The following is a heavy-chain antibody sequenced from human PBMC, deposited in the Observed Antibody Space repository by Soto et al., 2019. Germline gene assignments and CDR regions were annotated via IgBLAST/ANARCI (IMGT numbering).Heavy chain of an antibody. CDR2: IKSKTDGGTT. D-gene: IGHD3-10*01. CDR1: GFTFSNAW. CDR3: TTPYYYRSGPRRSRPNYYYYYGMDV. J-gene: IGHJ6*04. Sequence: GGSLRLSCAASGFTFSNAWMNWVRQAPGKGLEWVGRIKSKTDGGTTDYAAPVKGRFTISRDDSKNTLYLQMNSLKTEDTAAYYCTTPYYYRSGPRRSRPNYYYYYGMDVWGKGTTVTVSS. V-gene: IGHV3-15*07.